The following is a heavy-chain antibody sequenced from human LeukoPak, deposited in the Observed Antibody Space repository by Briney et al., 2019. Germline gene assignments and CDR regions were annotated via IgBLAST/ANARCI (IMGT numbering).Heavy chain of an antibody. V-gene: IGHV1-69*06. J-gene: IGHJ5*02. CDR3: ARDDGYCSGGSCYSSWFDP. CDR2: IIPIFGTA. D-gene: IGHD2-15*01. CDR1: GGTFSNYA. Sequence: ASVKVSCKASGGTFSNYAISWVRQAPGQGLEWMGGIIPIFGTANYAQKFQGRVTITADKSTSTAYMELSSLRSEDTAVYYCARDDGYCSGGSCYSSWFDPWGQGTLVTVSS.